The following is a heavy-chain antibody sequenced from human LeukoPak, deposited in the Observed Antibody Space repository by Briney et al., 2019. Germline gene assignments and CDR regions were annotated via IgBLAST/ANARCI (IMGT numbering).Heavy chain of an antibody. Sequence: SSETLSLTCAVYGGSFSGYYWSWIRQPPGKGLEWIGEINHSGSTNYNPSLKSRVTISVDTSKNQFSLKLSSVTAADTAVYYCATPYSYGSWGQGTLVTVSS. V-gene: IGHV4-34*01. D-gene: IGHD5-18*01. J-gene: IGHJ5*02. CDR2: INHSGST. CDR3: ATPYSYGS. CDR1: GGSFSGYY.